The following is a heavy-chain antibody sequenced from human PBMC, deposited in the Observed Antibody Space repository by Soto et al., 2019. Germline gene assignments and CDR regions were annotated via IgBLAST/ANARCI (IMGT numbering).Heavy chain of an antibody. CDR2: FTSGGST. V-gene: IGHV3-23*01. D-gene: IGHD1-20*01. CDR1: GFIFSNYA. CDR3: ARTDKYNSQSSDWANRFDY. Sequence: EVQLLESGGDLVQPGGSLRLSCAASGFIFSNYAMTWVRQAPGKGPEWVSTFTSGGSTYYRDTVKGRFTISRDNSKNTLYLQKNSLRAEDTAVYYCARTDKYNSQSSDWANRFDYWGQGTLVTVSS. J-gene: IGHJ4*02.